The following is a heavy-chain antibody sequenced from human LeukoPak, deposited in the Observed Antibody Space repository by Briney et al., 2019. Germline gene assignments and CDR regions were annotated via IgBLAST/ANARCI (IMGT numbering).Heavy chain of an antibody. Sequence: SETLSLTCTVSGGSISSSSYYWGRIRQPPGKGLEWIGSIYYSGSTYYNPSLKSRVTISVDTSKNQFSLKLSSVTAADTAVYYCARHIHTGIFEVNWFDPWGQGTLVTVSS. J-gene: IGHJ5*02. D-gene: IGHD6-13*01. CDR3: ARHIHTGIFEVNWFDP. V-gene: IGHV4-39*01. CDR1: GGSISSSSYY. CDR2: IYYSGST.